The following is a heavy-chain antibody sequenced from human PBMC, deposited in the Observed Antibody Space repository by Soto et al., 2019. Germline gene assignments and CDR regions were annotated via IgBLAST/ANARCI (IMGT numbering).Heavy chain of an antibody. D-gene: IGHD3-10*01. CDR1: GYXFTGSW. CDR2: IEPSRSYT. CDR3: ARSITAVVRKLITGGQLRGEYGMDV. V-gene: IGHV5-10-1*01. Sequence: GXLKISCKCFGYXFTGSWVNWVSHMPGKGLELIGVIEPSRSYTMYNPSFQGHVTISVDKSIRNAYLHWSSLKDSDTAMYYCARSITAVVRKLITGGQLRGEYGMDVWGQATTGTVSS. J-gene: IGHJ6*02.